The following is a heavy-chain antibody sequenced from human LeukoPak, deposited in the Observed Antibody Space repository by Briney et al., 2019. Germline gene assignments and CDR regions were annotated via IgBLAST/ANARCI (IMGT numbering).Heavy chain of an antibody. CDR1: AFTFSSYW. V-gene: IGHV3-74*01. D-gene: IGHD3-10*01. J-gene: IGHJ4*02. Sequence: GESLRLSCAASAFTFSSYWMHWVSHVPGEGLVWVSRINSDGSITNYAGSVKGRFTISRDNARNTLYVQMNSLRAEDTAVYYCARDLQYGTGSYPLYWGQGTLVTVSS. CDR2: INSDGSIT. CDR3: ARDLQYGTGSYPLY.